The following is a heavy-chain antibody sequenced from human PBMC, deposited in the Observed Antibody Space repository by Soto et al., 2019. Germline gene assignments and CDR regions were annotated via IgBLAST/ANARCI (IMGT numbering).Heavy chain of an antibody. V-gene: IGHV3-48*01. D-gene: IGHD3-3*01. CDR1: GFTFSSYS. CDR2: ISNSGRTT. J-gene: IGHJ4*02. CDR3: ARQIYDY. Sequence: GGSLRLSCAASGFTFSSYSMNWARQAPGKGLEWVSYISNSGRTTYYADSVEGRFTLSRDNAKNSLYLQLNSLRAEDTAVYYCARQIYDYWGQGTLVTVSS.